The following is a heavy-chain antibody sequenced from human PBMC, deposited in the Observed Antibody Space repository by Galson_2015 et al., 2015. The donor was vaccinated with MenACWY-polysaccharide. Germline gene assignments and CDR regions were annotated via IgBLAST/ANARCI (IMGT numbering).Heavy chain of an antibody. D-gene: IGHD2-15*01. CDR1: GGSISSRNYY. CDR3: ASRLAQVGIAGYGYGMDV. J-gene: IGHJ6*02. Sequence: ATLSLPCAVSGGSISSRNYYWGWIRQSPEKGLEWIGTISYSGSTYYNPSLKSRVTISVVTSKNHFSQKLSFVTAADTAVYYCASRLAQVGIAGYGYGMDVWGQGTTVTVSS. V-gene: IGHV4-39*02. CDR2: ISYSGST.